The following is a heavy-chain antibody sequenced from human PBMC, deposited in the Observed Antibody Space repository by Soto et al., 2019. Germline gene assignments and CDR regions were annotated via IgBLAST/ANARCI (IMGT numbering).Heavy chain of an antibody. CDR3: ASSSGNNYGVGTNYYFDY. Sequence: QVQLVQSGAEVKKPGSSVKVSCKTSGGTFSTYSIVWVRQAPGEGLEWMGGSIPIFGTANYAQKFQDRVTITADKSTHTAFMELSSLKSEDTAMYYCASSSGNNYGVGTNYYFDYWGQGTLVTVSS. J-gene: IGHJ4*02. CDR1: GGTFSTYS. D-gene: IGHD1-26*01. CDR2: SIPIFGTA. V-gene: IGHV1-69*06.